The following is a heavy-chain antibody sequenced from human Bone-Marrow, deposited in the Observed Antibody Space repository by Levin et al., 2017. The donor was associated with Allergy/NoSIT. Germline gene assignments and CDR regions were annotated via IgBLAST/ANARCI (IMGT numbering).Heavy chain of an antibody. V-gene: IGHV3-23*01. Sequence: PGGSLRLSCAASGFTFSTYAMSWVRQAPGKGLEWVSAFTVASDSTYYADSVKGRFAISRDNSKNTLFLQMNSLRAEDTAVYYCAKSKGYSSAFGMDVWGQGTTVTVSS. CDR1: GFTFSTYA. CDR2: FTVASDST. D-gene: IGHD3-22*01. J-gene: IGHJ6*02. CDR3: AKSKGYSSAFGMDV.